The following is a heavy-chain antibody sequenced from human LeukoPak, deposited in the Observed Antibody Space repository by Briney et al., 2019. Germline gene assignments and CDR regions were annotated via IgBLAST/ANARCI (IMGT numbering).Heavy chain of an antibody. V-gene: IGHV4-38-2*02. Sequence: SGTLSLTCTVSGYSISSGYYGGWIRQPPGKGLEWIGSIYHSGSTYYNPSLKSRVTISVDTSKNQFSLKLSSVTAADTAVYYCARFITGTTSDAFDIWGQGTMVTVSS. CDR2: IYHSGST. J-gene: IGHJ3*02. D-gene: IGHD1-7*01. CDR1: GYSISSGYY. CDR3: ARFITGTTSDAFDI.